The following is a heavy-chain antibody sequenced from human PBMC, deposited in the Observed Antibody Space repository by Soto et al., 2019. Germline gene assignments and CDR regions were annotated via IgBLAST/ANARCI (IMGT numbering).Heavy chain of an antibody. V-gene: IGHV4-34*01. CDR1: GGSFSGYY. CDR2: INHSGST. D-gene: IGHD2-2*01. Sequence: PSETLSLTCAVYGGSFSGYYWSWIRQPPGKGLEWIGEINHSGSTNYNSSLKSRVAISVDTSKNQFSLTLTSVTAADTAVYYCARLDTSWFLWGQGTLVTVSS. J-gene: IGHJ4*02. CDR3: ARLDTSWFL.